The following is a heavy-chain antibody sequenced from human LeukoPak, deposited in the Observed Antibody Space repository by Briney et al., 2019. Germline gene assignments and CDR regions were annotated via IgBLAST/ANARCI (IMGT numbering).Heavy chain of an antibody. CDR3: ARDRTLNSGYDSGWFDP. CDR2: IKHDGSED. D-gene: IGHD5-12*01. V-gene: IGHV3-7*01. CDR1: GFTFSNYW. J-gene: IGHJ5*02. Sequence: PGGSLRLSCAASGFTFSNYWMTWVRQAPGKGLEWVANIKHDGSEDYYLDSVKGRFTISRDNSKNTLYLQMNSLRAEDTAVYYCARDRTLNSGYDSGWFDPWGQGTLVTVSS.